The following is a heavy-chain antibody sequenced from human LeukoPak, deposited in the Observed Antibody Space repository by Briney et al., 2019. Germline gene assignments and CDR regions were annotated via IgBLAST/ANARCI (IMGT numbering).Heavy chain of an antibody. CDR1: GGSVSSGSYY. CDR2: ISYSGST. V-gene: IGHV4-61*01. Sequence: SETLSLTCTVSGGSVSSGSYYWSWLRQPPGKGLEWIGYISYSGSTNYNPSLKSRVTISVDTSKNQFSLKLSSVTAADTAVYYCARDGSSLGYYYYGMDVWGQGTTVTVSS. J-gene: IGHJ6*02. D-gene: IGHD6-6*01. CDR3: ARDGSSLGYYYYGMDV.